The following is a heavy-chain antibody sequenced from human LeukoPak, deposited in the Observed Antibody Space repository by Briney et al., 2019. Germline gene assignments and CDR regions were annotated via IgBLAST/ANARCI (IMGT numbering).Heavy chain of an antibody. CDR1: GYTFTGYY. V-gene: IGHV1-2*02. CDR3: AREPDYGDFALPDY. Sequence: ASVKVSCKASGYTFTGYYIHWVRQAPAQGLEWMGRITPNSGGTSYAQKFQGRVTVTRDTSITTAYMELSRLRSDDTAVYYCAREPDYGDFALPDYWGQGTLVTVSS. J-gene: IGHJ4*02. D-gene: IGHD4-17*01. CDR2: ITPNSGGT.